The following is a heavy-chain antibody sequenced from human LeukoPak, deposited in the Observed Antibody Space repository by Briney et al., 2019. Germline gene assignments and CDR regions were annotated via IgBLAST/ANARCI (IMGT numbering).Heavy chain of an antibody. CDR2: ISDSGGIT. Sequence: GGSLRLSCAGTGYSFSNYVMSWVRQAPGKGLEWVSVISDSGGITYYTDSVKGRFTISRDNSKNTLYLQMNSLRAEDTAVYYCARGPYSSNWYVDYWGQGTLVTVAS. D-gene: IGHD6-13*01. V-gene: IGHV3-23*01. J-gene: IGHJ4*02. CDR3: ARGPYSSNWYVDY. CDR1: GYSFSNYV.